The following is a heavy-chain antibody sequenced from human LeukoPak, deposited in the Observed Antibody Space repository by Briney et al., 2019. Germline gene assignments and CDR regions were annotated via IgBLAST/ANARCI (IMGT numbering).Heavy chain of an antibody. Sequence: GGSLRLSCAASGLTLSSCGISWVRQAPRKGLEWVSAITDSGGSTYYADSVKGRFTISRDNSKNTRYLQMNSLRDQATALYYCAKVLKYYGFWSGDSVGHYVDAVDIWGQGTMVTVSS. CDR3: AKVLKYYGFWSGDSVGHYVDAVDI. V-gene: IGHV3-23*01. D-gene: IGHD3-3*01. CDR1: GLTLSSCG. CDR2: ITDSGGST. J-gene: IGHJ3*02.